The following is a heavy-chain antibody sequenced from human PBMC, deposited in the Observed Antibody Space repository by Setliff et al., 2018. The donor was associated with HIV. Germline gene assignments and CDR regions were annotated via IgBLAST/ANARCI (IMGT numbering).Heavy chain of an antibody. CDR3: ARFPGGSVYYVDY. V-gene: IGHV5-51*01. CDR1: GYSFTPYW. D-gene: IGHD3-10*01. CDR2: INPAESDA. J-gene: IGHJ4*02. Sequence: GGYLRIPCRGSGYSFTPYWIALVRQMPGEGLEWMGSINPAESDARYSPSFQGQVTFSADKSINTPYLQWSGLKASSTAIYYCARFPGGSVYYVDYWGQGTLVTVPQ.